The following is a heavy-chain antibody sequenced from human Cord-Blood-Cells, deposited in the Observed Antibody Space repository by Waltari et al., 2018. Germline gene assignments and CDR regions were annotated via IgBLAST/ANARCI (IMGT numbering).Heavy chain of an antibody. D-gene: IGHD5-12*01. Sequence: QVQLVQSGAEVKKPGASVKVSCKASGYTFTSYAMHWVRQAPGQRLEWMGWINAGNGNTKYSQKFQGRVTITRDTSASTAYMELSSVRSEDTAVYYCARASGYDYFYYYGMDVWGQGTTVTVSS. J-gene: IGHJ6*02. V-gene: IGHV1-3*01. CDR1: GYTFTSYA. CDR2: INAGNGNT. CDR3: ARASGYDYFYYYGMDV.